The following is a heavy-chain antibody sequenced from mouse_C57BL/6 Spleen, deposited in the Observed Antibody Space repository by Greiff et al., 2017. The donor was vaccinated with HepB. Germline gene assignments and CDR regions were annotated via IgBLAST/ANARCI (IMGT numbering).Heavy chain of an antibody. V-gene: IGHV3-6*01. CDR1: GYSITSGYY. CDR3: ARSYYWYFDV. CDR2: ISYDGSN. D-gene: IGHD2-12*01. Sequence: EVKLQESGPGLVKPSQSLSLTCSVPGYSITSGYYWNWIRQFPGNKLEWMGYISYDGSNNYNPSLKNRISITRDTSKNQFFLKLNSVTTEDTATYYCARSYYWYFDVWGTGTTVTVSS. J-gene: IGHJ1*03.